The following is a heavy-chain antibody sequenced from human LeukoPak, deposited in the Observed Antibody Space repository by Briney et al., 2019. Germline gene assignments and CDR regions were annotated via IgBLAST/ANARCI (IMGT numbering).Heavy chain of an antibody. J-gene: IGHJ4*02. V-gene: IGHV4-59*01. CDR3: AGSPVLYYFDY. CDR2: IHYSENT. CDR1: GGSISSYY. Sequence: SETLSLTCTVSGGSISSYYWSWIRQPPGKGLEWIGYIHYSENTNYNPSLKSRVTISVDTSQNQFSLKLSSVTAADTAAYYCAGSPVLYYFDYWGQGTLVTVSS.